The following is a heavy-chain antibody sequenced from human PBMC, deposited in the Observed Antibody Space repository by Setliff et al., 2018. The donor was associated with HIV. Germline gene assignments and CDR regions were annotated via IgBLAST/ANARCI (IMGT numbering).Heavy chain of an antibody. CDR2: INHSGST. D-gene: IGHD3-16*01. CDR3: ARGTLYYDYVWGTPFPFDY. Sequence: FGDYAMSWIRQPPGKGLEWIGEINHSGSTNYNPSLKSRVTISVDTSKNQFSLKLSSVTAADTAVYYCARGTLYYDYVWGTPFPFDYWGQGTLVTVSS. J-gene: IGHJ4*02. V-gene: IGHV4-34*01. CDR1: FGDYA.